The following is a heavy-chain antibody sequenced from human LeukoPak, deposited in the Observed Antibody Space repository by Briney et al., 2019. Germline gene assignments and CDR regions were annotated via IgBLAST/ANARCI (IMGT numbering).Heavy chain of an antibody. D-gene: IGHD1-26*01. J-gene: IGHJ4*02. CDR2: ISYSGSYI. V-gene: IGHV3-21*04. Sequence: GGSLRLSCVASAFSLNTYNMNWVRQAPGKGLEWVSSISYSGSYIYYADSVKGRFTISRDNAQNSLYLQMNSLRADDTAVYYCVRDRGTYRPIDYWGQGTLVTVSS. CDR3: VRDRGTYRPIDY. CDR1: AFSLNTYN.